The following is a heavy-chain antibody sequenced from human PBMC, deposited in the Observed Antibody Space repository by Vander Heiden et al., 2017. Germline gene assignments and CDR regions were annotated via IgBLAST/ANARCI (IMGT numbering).Heavy chain of an antibody. D-gene: IGHD6-19*01. Sequence: EGQLVESGGGLVTPGGSLRLSCSASGFPFDSYSMSWLRQAPGKGLEWVSSISPSSSYIYYGDSVKGRFTISRDNARNSLFLQMSSLRAEDTAVYYCARDGGIAVTGRAERWGQGTLVTVSS. J-gene: IGHJ4*02. CDR1: GFPFDSYS. CDR3: ARDGGIAVTGRAER. CDR2: ISPSSSYI. V-gene: IGHV3-21*01.